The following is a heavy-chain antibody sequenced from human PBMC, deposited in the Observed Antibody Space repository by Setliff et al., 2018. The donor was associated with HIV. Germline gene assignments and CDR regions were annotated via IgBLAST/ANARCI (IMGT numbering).Heavy chain of an antibody. J-gene: IGHJ4*02. D-gene: IGHD1-26*01. CDR1: GGSISSYY. CDR3: ARGDTRNYYGGDYFDY. CDR2: IYHSGNT. V-gene: IGHV4-59*01. Sequence: SETLSLTCTVSGGSISSYYWSWIRQPPGKGLEWIGYIYHSGNTNYNPSLESRVSISVDTSKNQFSLKLSSVTAADTAVYYCARGDTRNYYGGDYFDYWGQGSLVTVSS.